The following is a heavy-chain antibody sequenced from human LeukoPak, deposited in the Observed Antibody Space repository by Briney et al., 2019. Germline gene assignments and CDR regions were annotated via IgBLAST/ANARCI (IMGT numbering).Heavy chain of an antibody. D-gene: IGHD1-26*01. CDR2: IYYTGST. J-gene: IGHJ4*02. CDR1: GGSISNYY. CDR3: VKSGGYGLIDY. Sequence: SETLSLICTVSGGSISNYYWSWIRQPPGKGLEWIGNIYYTGSTYYNASLQSRVTISIDMSKNQFSLRLNSVTAADTAMYYCVKSGGYGLIDYWGQGTLVTVSS. V-gene: IGHV4-59*04.